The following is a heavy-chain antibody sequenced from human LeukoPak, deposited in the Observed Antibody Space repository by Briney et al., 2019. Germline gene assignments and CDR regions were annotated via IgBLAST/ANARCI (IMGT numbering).Heavy chain of an antibody. Sequence: PSETLSLTCTVSGGSISSYHWSWIRQPPGKGLEWIGYIHYSGSTNYNPSLKSRITMSVDTSKNEFSLKLTFVTAADTAVFYCVRKGSSGFDYWGQGTLVTVSS. V-gene: IGHV4-59*08. J-gene: IGHJ4*02. CDR1: GGSISSYH. D-gene: IGHD3-10*01. CDR3: VRKGSSGFDY. CDR2: IHYSGST.